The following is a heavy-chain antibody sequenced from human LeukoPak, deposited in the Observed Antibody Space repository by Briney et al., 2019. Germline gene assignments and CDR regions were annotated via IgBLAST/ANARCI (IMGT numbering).Heavy chain of an antibody. D-gene: IGHD3-3*01. CDR2: IYYSGST. CDR1: GGSFSGYY. V-gene: IGHV4-30-4*08. CDR3: AGERITIFGVVIIDY. Sequence: SETLSLTCAVYGGSFSGYYWSWIRQPPGKGLEWIGYIYYSGSTYYNPSLKSRVTISVDTSKNQFSLKLSSVTAADTAVYYCAGERITIFGVVIIDYWGQGTLVTVSS. J-gene: IGHJ4*02.